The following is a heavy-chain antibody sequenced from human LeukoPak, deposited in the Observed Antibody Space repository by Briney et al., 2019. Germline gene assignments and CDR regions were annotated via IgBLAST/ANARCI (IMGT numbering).Heavy chain of an antibody. Sequence: PGESLKISCKGSGYSFTSYWIGCLRQMPGKGLEWMVIIFPGDSDTRYSPSFQGLVTISADTSISTAYLKWSSLKASDTAMYYCARHGDIVAAPNWFDPWGQGTLVTVTS. CDR2: IFPGDSDT. D-gene: IGHD2-15*01. V-gene: IGHV5-51*01. CDR3: ARHGDIVAAPNWFDP. J-gene: IGHJ5*02. CDR1: GYSFTSYW.